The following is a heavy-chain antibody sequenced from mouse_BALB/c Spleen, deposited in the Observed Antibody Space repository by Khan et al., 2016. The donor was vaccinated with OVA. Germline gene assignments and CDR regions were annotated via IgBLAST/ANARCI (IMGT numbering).Heavy chain of an antibody. CDR1: GYTFTDYY. CDR2: INPKNGYT. CDR3: ARKTTALYYYAMDY. J-gene: IGHJ4*01. D-gene: IGHD1-2*01. Sequence: VQLKQSGPELVKPGASVKMSCKASGYTFTDYYMKWVKQSHGKSLEWIGDINPKNGYTFYNQKFKGKATLTVDTSSSTAFMQLNSLTSEDSAVFYCARKTTALYYYAMDYWGQGTSVTVSS. V-gene: IGHV1-26*01.